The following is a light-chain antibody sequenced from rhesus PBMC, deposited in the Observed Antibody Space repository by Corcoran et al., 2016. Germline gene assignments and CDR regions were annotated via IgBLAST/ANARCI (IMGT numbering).Light chain of an antibody. CDR3: QQYNSAPRT. CDR2: KAS. Sequence: DIQMTQSPSSLSASVGDRVTITCRTSQGISSWLAWYQQKPVKAPKLLIYKASSLHSGVPSRFSGSGSWTEFTLTISSLKREDVATYYCQQYNSAPRTFGQGTKVEIK. CDR1: QGISSW. V-gene: IGKV1-21*01. J-gene: IGKJ1*01.